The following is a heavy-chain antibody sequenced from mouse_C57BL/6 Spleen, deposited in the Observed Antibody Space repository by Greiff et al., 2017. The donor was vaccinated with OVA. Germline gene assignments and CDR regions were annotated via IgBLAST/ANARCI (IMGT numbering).Heavy chain of an antibody. Sequence: QVQLQQPGAELVKPGASVKLSCKASGYTFTSYWMQWVKQRPGQGLEWIGEIDPSDRYTNYNQTFKGKDTLTVDTSSSTAYMHLSSLTSEDSAVYYCARRYVVDYFDYWGQGTPLTVSS. V-gene: IGHV1-50*01. CDR2: IDPSDRYT. CDR3: ARRYVVDYFDY. J-gene: IGHJ2*01. CDR1: GYTFTSYW. D-gene: IGHD2-14*01.